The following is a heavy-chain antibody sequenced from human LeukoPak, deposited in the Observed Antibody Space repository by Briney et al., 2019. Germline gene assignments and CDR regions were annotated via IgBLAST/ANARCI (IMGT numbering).Heavy chain of an antibody. CDR2: IIPILGIA. D-gene: IGHD3-10*01. J-gene: IGHJ6*02. V-gene: IGHV1-69*04. Sequence: GASVTVSCMACGGTFSSYSISWVRQAPGQGLDWMGRIIPILGIANYAQKFQGRVTITADKSTSTAYMELSSLRSEDTAVYYCARASDITMVRGVPYGMDVWGQGTTVTVSS. CDR1: GGTFSSYS. CDR3: ARASDITMVRGVPYGMDV.